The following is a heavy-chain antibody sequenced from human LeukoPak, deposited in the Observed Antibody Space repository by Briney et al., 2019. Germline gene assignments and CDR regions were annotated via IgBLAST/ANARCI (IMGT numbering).Heavy chain of an antibody. CDR2: ISGSGGDT. Sequence: GGSLRLSCTASGFTFSNYAMSWVRQAPGTGLQWVSAISGSGGDTYHADSVKGRFTISRDKSKNTVVLQMNSLRVDDMGVYYCARQIGYCSGGSCYFDNWGQGTLVSVPS. D-gene: IGHD2-15*01. CDR1: GFTFSNYA. CDR3: ARQIGYCSGGSCYFDN. V-gene: IGHV3-23*01. J-gene: IGHJ4*02.